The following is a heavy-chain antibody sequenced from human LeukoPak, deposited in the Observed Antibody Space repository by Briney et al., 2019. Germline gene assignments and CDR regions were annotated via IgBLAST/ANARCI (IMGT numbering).Heavy chain of an antibody. CDR3: ARDYGGSSPFDY. CDR2: ISSSDSTI. Sequence: GGSLRLSCAASGFTFSSYEMHWVRQPPGKGLEWVSYISSSDSTIYYADSVKGRFTISRDNAKNSLYLQMNSLRAEDTAVYYCARDYGGSSPFDYWGQGTLVTVSS. J-gene: IGHJ4*02. CDR1: GFTFSSYE. D-gene: IGHD4-23*01. V-gene: IGHV3-48*03.